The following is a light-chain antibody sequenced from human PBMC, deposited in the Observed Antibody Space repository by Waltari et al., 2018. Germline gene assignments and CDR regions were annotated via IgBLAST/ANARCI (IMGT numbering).Light chain of an antibody. V-gene: IGLV2-11*01. Sequence: QSALTQPRSVSGSPGQSVTISCTGTSNAIGFSNYVSWYQQHPGKAPKVLIYDVTKRPSGVPDRFSGSKSGNTASLTISGLQAEDEADYYCCSYGGSYTWVFGGGTWLTVL. CDR1: SNAIGFSNY. CDR2: DVT. CDR3: CSYGGSYTWV. J-gene: IGLJ3*02.